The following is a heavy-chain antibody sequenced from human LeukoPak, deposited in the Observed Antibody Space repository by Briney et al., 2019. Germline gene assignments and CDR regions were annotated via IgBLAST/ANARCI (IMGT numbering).Heavy chain of an antibody. D-gene: IGHD3-3*01. Sequence: ASVKVSCKASGYTFTGYYMHWVRQAPGQGLEWMGWINPNSGGTNYAQKFQGRVTMTRDTSISTAYMELSRLRSDDTAVYYCARKAWSGYSNWFDPWGQGTLVTVSS. CDR3: ARKAWSGYSNWFDP. CDR2: INPNSGGT. V-gene: IGHV1-2*02. J-gene: IGHJ5*02. CDR1: GYTFTGYY.